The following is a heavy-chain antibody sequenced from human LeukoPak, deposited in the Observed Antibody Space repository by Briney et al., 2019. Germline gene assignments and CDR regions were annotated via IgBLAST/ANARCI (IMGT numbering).Heavy chain of an antibody. CDR3: ARDWAVVAATPMDY. V-gene: IGHV7-4-1*02. CDR1: GYTCTSYA. CDR2: INTNTGNP. D-gene: IGHD2-15*01. J-gene: IGHJ4*02. Sequence: ASVKVSCKASGYTCTSYAMNWVRQATGQGLEWMGWINTNTGNPTYAQGFTGRFVFSLDTSVSTAYLQISSLKAEDTAVYYCARDWAVVAATPMDYWGQGTLVTVSS.